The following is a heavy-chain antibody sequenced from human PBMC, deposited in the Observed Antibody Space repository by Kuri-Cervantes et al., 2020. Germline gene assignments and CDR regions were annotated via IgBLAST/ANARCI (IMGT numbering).Heavy chain of an antibody. Sequence: ASVKVSCKASGYTFTSYYMHWVRQAPGQGLEWMGWISVYNGNTKYPQKLQGRVTMTTDTSTSTAYMELRSLRSDDTAVYFCARGTSGYRFGWNQGGEDGFEIWGQGTMVTDSS. J-gene: IGHJ3*02. CDR3: ARGTSGYRFGWNQGGEDGFEI. D-gene: IGHD6-19*01. V-gene: IGHV1-18*04. CDR1: GYTFTSYY. CDR2: ISVYNGNT.